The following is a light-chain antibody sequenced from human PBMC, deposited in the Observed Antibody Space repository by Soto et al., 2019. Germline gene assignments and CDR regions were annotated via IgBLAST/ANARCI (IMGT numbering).Light chain of an antibody. CDR3: ASWDVSLNGLYV. Sequence: QAVVTQPPSASGTPGQRVTISCSGSSSNIGSGTVNWYQQLPGTAPKLLIYNNDQWASGVPDRFSGSKSGTSASLAISGLQSEDEADYYCASWDVSLNGLYVFGTGTQLTVL. V-gene: IGLV1-44*01. CDR1: SSNIGSGT. J-gene: IGLJ1*01. CDR2: NND.